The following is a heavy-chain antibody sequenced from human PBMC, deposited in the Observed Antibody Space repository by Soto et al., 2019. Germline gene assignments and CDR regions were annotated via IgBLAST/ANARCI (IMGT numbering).Heavy chain of an antibody. CDR1: GGSVSSGSYY. CDR2: IYYSGST. CDR3: ARSIVTPSAMFDH. D-gene: IGHD2-2*01. V-gene: IGHV4-61*01. J-gene: IGHJ5*02. Sequence: SETLFLTCTLSGGSVSSGSYYWSWVRQPPGKGLEWIGYIYYSGSTNYNPSLNSRATISLDEPNNQFSLHLTSVTAADTAVYYCARSIVTPSAMFDHWGQGLLVTVSS.